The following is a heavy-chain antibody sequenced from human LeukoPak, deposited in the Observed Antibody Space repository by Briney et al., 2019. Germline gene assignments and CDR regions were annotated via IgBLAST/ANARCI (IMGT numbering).Heavy chain of an antibody. V-gene: IGHV5-51*01. CDR2: IYPGDSDT. Sequence: GEFPKTSCKGSGYSFTSYWSGWGRHMPRKGLEWRGIIYPGDSDTRYSPYFQGQVTISADKSISTAYLQWSSLEASDTAMYDCARRDGVTLFDYWGQGTLVTVSS. J-gene: IGHJ4*02. CDR3: ARRDGVTLFDY. D-gene: IGHD4-11*01. CDR1: GYSFTSYW.